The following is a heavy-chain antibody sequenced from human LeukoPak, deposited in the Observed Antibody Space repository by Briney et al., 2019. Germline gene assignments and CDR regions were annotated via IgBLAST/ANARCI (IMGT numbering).Heavy chain of an antibody. J-gene: IGHJ4*02. CDR2: MNRGGST. CDR3: ARELNIVTTTQYYFDY. Sequence: GGSLRLSCAASGFTVSTNYMAWVRQAPGKGLEGVSVMNRGGSTYYADSVKGRFTLSRDNSKNTLYLQMNRLRAEDTAVYYCARELNIVTTTQYYFDYWGQGTLVTVFS. V-gene: IGHV3-66*01. D-gene: IGHD5-12*01. CDR1: GFTVSTNY.